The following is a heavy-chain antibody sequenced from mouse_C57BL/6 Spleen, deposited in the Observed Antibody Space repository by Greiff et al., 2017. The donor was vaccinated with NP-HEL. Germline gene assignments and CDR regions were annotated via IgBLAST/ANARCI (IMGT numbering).Heavy chain of an antibody. Sequence: QVQLQQSGAELVKPGASVKMSCKASGYTFTSYWITWVKQRPGQGLEWIGDIYPGSGSTNYNEKFKSKATLTVDTSSSTAYMQLSSLTSEDSAVYYCARSGYYGSRPLDYWGQGTTLTVSS. V-gene: IGHV1-55*01. D-gene: IGHD1-1*01. CDR1: GYTFTSYW. J-gene: IGHJ2*01. CDR3: ARSGYYGSRPLDY. CDR2: IYPGSGST.